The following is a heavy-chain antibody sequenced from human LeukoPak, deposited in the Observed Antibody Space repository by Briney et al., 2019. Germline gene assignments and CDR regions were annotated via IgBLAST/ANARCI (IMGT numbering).Heavy chain of an antibody. D-gene: IGHD2-2*01. CDR1: GFTFSSYA. V-gene: IGHV3-30*04. CDR3: ARDSGFRYCSSTSCYEYYFDY. Sequence: GGSLRLSCAASGFTFSSYAMHWVRQAPGKGLEWVAVLSYDGSNKYYADSVKGRFTISRDNSKNTLYLQMNSLRAEDTAVYYCARDSGFRYCSSTSCYEYYFDYWGQGTLVTVSS. CDR2: LSYDGSNK. J-gene: IGHJ4*02.